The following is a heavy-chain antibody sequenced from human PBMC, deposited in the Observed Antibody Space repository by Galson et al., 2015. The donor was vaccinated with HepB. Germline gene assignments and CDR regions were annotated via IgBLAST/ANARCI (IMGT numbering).Heavy chain of an antibody. V-gene: IGHV3-48*01. CDR1: GFTFSSYS. CDR2: ISSSSTI. CDR3: ARSPPDYDLMLDY. Sequence: SLRLSCAASGFTFSSYSTNWVRQAPGKGLEWVSYISSSSTIYYADSVKGRFTISRDNAKNSLYLQMNSLRAEDTAVYYCARSPPDYDLMLDYWGQGTLVTVSS. J-gene: IGHJ4*02. D-gene: IGHD3-3*01.